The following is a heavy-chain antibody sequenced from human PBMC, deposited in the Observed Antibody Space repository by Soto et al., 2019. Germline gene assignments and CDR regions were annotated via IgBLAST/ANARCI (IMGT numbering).Heavy chain of an antibody. CDR2: IIPKFGTT. CDR1: GGTFSTYP. J-gene: IGHJ5*02. V-gene: IGHV1-69*01. Sequence: QVQLVQSGAEVKKPGSSVKVSCKVSGGTFSTYPINWVRQAPGQGLEFMGGIIPKFGTTNYAQKFRGTVTITAEESTSTAYMELNNLRSEDTAVYYCARGDSNSTGWYIWFDPWGQGTLVTVSS. CDR3: ARGDSNSTGWYIWFDP. D-gene: IGHD6-19*01.